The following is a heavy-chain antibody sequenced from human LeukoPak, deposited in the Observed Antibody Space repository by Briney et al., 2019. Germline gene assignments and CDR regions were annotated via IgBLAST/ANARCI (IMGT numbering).Heavy chain of an antibody. CDR3: ASARWDV. CDR1: GASFSANY. V-gene: IGHV4-34*01. J-gene: IGHJ6*02. Sequence: SETLSLTCAVSGASFSANYWSWVRQPPGKGLEWIGEINHSGSTIYNPSLKSRVTISVDTSKNQFSLKLSSVTAADTSVYYCASARWDVWGQGTTVTVSS. CDR2: INHSGST.